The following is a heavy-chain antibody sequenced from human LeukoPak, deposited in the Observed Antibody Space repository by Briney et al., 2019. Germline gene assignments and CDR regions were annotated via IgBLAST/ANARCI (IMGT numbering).Heavy chain of an antibody. CDR1: GFTFSSYA. CDR2: ISGSGGST. J-gene: IGHJ4*02. CDR3: ARGLGSSPYYFDY. Sequence: GGSLRLSCAASGFTFSSYAMSWVRQAPGKGLEWVSAISGSGGSTYYADSVKGRFTISRDNSKNTLYLQMNSLRAEDTAVYYCARGLGSSPYYFDYWGQGTLVTVPS. D-gene: IGHD6-6*01. V-gene: IGHV3-23*01.